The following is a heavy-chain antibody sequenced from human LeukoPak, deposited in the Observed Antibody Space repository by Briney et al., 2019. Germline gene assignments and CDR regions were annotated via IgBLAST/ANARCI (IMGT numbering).Heavy chain of an antibody. V-gene: IGHV1-18*01. CDR1: VDTFCASG. J-gene: IGHJ4*02. CDR2: ISGNNDNP. Sequence: ASVKVSPTRPVDTFCASGIYWGCHAPGQGLEWMGWISGNNDNPNYGQKFQGRFTVTTDTSTRTAYMELRNLRFDDTAVHYCATDVTSTDDYWGQGTPVTVSS. CDR3: ATDVTSTDDY. D-gene: IGHD2-8*02.